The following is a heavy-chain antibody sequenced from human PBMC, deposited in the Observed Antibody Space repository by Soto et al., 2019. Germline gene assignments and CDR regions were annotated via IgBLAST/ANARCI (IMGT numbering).Heavy chain of an antibody. D-gene: IGHD3-22*01. J-gene: IGHJ6*02. Sequence: HPGGSLRLSCTASGFTFGDYAMSWFRQAPGKGLEWVGFIRSKAYGGTTGYAASVKGRFTISRDDSKSIAYLQMNSLKTEDTAVYYCTRDRITMIVVVISGGYYGMDVWGQGTTVTSP. CDR3: TRDRITMIVVVISGGYYGMDV. CDR1: GFTFGDYA. V-gene: IGHV3-49*03. CDR2: IRSKAYGGTT.